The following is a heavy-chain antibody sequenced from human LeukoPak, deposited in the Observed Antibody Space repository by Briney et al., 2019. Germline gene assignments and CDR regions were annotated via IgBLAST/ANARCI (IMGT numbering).Heavy chain of an antibody. J-gene: IGHJ4*02. CDR2: ISGSGGNT. CDR1: GFTFSSNA. CDR3: TTVAFLEWLSFDY. V-gene: IGHV3-23*01. Sequence: QPGGSLRLSCAASGFTFSSNAMSWVRQAPGKGLEWVSAISGSGGNTYYADSVKGRFTISRDNSKNTLYLQMNSLRAEDTAVYYCTTVAFLEWLSFDYWGQGTLVTVSS. D-gene: IGHD3-3*01.